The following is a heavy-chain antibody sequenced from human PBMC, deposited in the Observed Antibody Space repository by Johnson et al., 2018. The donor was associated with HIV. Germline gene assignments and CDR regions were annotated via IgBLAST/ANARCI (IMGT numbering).Heavy chain of an antibody. CDR2: LKSRTDGETA. D-gene: IGHD2-8*01. CDR1: GFTFTNAW. Sequence: VQLVESGGGLVQPGGSLRLSCAASGFTFTNAWMHWVRQAPGKGLEWVGRLKSRTDGETADYAAPVKGRFTISRDNSKNSLYLQMNSLRAEDTAVYYCARTRMGVFDIWGQGTMVTISS. J-gene: IGHJ3*02. V-gene: IGHV3-15*01. CDR3: ARTRMGVFDI.